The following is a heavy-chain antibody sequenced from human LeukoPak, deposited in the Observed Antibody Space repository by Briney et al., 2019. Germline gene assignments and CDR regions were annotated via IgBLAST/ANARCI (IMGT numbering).Heavy chain of an antibody. CDR3: ARAGSSYYYYDSSGHDY. Sequence: SETLSLTCTVSGGSISSSSYYWGWIRQPPGKGLEWIGSIYYSGSTYYNPSLKSRVTISVDTSKNQFSLKLSSVTAADTAVYYCARAGSSYYYYDSSGHDYWGQGTLVTVSS. CDR2: IYYSGST. CDR1: GGSISSSSYY. V-gene: IGHV4-39*07. D-gene: IGHD3-22*01. J-gene: IGHJ4*02.